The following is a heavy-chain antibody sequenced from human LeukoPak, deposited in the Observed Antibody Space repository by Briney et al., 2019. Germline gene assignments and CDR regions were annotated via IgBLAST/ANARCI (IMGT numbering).Heavy chain of an antibody. CDR3: ARALNGYFYAFDS. D-gene: IGHD2/OR15-2a*01. V-gene: IGHV4-30-4*01. J-gene: IGHJ4*02. CDR2: FSYTGST. CDR1: GGSISSGEYY. Sequence: SQTLSLTCTVSGGSISSGEYYWSWIRQPPGKGLEWIGYFSYTGSTYYNPSVKSRVSISVDTSKNQFSLKLTTVTAADTAVYYCARALNGYFYAFDSWGQGTLVTVSS.